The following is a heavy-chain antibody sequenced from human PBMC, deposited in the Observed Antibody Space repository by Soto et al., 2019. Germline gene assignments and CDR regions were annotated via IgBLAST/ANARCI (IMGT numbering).Heavy chain of an antibody. Sequence: SETLSLTCNVSGVSIIDTSYYWGWIRQPPGKGLEWIGTIYFNGNTFYNPSLKSRLTISVDTSKNQISLRLTSVTAADTAVYYCARQGSYWGHGTLATVSS. CDR2: IYFNGNT. CDR1: GVSIIDTSYY. J-gene: IGHJ4*01. CDR3: ARQGSY. V-gene: IGHV4-39*01.